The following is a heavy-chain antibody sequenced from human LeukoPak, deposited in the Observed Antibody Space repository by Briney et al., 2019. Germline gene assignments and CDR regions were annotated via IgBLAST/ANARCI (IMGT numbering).Heavy chain of an antibody. Sequence: SETLSLTCTVSGGSISSYYWSWIRQPPGKGLEWIGYIYTSGGTNYNPSLKSRVTISVDTSKNQFSLKLSSVTAADTAVYYCARHITQLACFDYWGQGTLVTVSS. D-gene: IGHD3-10*01. J-gene: IGHJ4*02. CDR2: IYTSGGT. V-gene: IGHV4-4*09. CDR3: ARHITQLACFDY. CDR1: GGSISSYY.